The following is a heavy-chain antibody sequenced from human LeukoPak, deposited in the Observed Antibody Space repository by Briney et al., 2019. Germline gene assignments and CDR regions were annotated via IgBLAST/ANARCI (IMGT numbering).Heavy chain of an antibody. CDR2: ISYDGSNK. V-gene: IGHV3-30*18. CDR1: GFTFSSYG. Sequence: PGRSLRLSCAASGFTFSSYGMHWVRQAPGKGLEWVAVISYDGSNKYYADSVKGRFTISRDNSKNTLYPQMNSLRAEDTAVYYCAKDLGSGDAFDIWGQGTMVTVSS. CDR3: AKDLGSGDAFDI. J-gene: IGHJ3*02. D-gene: IGHD2-15*01.